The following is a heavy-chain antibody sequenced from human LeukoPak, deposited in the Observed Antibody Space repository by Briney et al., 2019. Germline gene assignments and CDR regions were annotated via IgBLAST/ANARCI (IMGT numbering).Heavy chain of an antibody. Sequence: GGSLRLSGEASDSIVISTSLTWFGRAQGKGLEWVSVIYSGGTTYYADSVKGRVAISRDNSKNTVFLQMNSVRAEDTAVYYCARSYSNHLFGMDVWGQGTTVTVSS. V-gene: IGHV3-66*01. D-gene: IGHD4-11*01. CDR1: DSIVISTS. CDR2: IYSGGTT. J-gene: IGHJ6*02. CDR3: ARSYSNHLFGMDV.